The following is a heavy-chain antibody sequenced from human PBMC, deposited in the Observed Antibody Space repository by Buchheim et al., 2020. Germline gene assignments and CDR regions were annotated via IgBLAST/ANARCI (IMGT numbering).Heavy chain of an antibody. Sequence: EVQLVESGGGLVQPGGSLRLSCAASGFTFSGYWMHWVRQAPGKGLVWVSRINSDGSSTYYADSVRGRFTISRDNAKNSLYLQMNSLRAEDTAVYYCARGRAGGNQLLSPFGSCWYCYWYFDLWGRGTL. CDR2: INSDGSST. D-gene: IGHD2-2*01. V-gene: IGHV3-74*01. J-gene: IGHJ2*01. CDR3: ARGRAGGNQLLSPFGSCWYCYWYFDL. CDR1: GFTFSGYW.